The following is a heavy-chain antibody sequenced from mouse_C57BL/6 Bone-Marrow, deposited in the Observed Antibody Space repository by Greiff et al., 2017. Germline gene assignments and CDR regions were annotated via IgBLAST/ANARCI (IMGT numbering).Heavy chain of an antibody. J-gene: IGHJ1*03. V-gene: IGHV5-9-1*02. D-gene: IGHD1-1*01. CDR3: TRPITTVVAHWYFDG. CDR1: GFTFSSYA. CDR2: ISSGGDYI. Sequence: EVQRVESGAGLVKPGGSLKLSCAASGFTFSSYAMSWVRQTPEKRLEWVAYISSGGDYIYYADTVKGRCTLTRDNARNTLYLQMSSLKSEDTAVYYCTRPITTVVAHWYFDGWGTGTTVTVSS.